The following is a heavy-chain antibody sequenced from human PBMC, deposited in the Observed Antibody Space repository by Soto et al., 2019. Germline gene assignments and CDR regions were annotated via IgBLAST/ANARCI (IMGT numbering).Heavy chain of an antibody. CDR1: GFTFDSNA. D-gene: IGHD2-2*01. J-gene: IGHJ6*02. CDR2: ISGGGTST. Sequence: EVQLSESGGGLTQRGGSLRLPFLASGFTFDSNAMNWIRQAPGKGLEWVSVISGGGTSTYYADSVKGRFTVSRDNSKNTMYLQMNSLSAEDTGVYYCAKERFVYDFGIVPAATLIGLAVWGQGTTVTVSS. V-gene: IGHV3-23*01. CDR3: AKERFVYDFGIVPAATLIGLAV.